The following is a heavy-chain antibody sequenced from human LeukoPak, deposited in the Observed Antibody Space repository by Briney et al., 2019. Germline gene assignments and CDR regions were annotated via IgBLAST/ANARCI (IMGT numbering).Heavy chain of an antibody. D-gene: IGHD3-16*01. J-gene: IGHJ6*02. CDR3: ARASRGHYYYGMDV. V-gene: IGHV3-21*01. CDR1: GFTFSSYS. CDR2: ISSSSSYI. Sequence: GGSLRLSCAASGFTFSSYSMNWVRQAPGKGLEWVSSISSSSSYIYYADSVKGRFTISRDNAKNSLYLQMNSLRAEDTAVYYCARASRGHYYYGMDVWGQGTTVTVSS.